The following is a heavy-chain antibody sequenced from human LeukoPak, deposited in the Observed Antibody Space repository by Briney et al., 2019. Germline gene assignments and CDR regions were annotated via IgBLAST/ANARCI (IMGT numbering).Heavy chain of an antibody. Sequence: GESLKISCKVSGYSFTSYCIGWVRQMPGKGLEWMGIIYPGDSGPTYSPSFQGQVTISVDKSINSAYLQWSSLQASDTAMYYCGMSGDRVPLQDDVFDVWGQGTMVTVST. J-gene: IGHJ3*01. CDR3: GMSGDRVPLQDDVFDV. V-gene: IGHV5-51*01. CDR2: IYPGDSGP. D-gene: IGHD1-26*01. CDR1: GYSFTSYC.